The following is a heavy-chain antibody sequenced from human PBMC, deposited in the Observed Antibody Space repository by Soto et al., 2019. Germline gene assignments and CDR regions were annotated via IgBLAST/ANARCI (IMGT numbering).Heavy chain of an antibody. J-gene: IGHJ6*02. CDR2: IYHSGST. CDR1: GGSISSSNW. CDR3: ASVRGGYYYAMDV. Sequence: QVQLQESGPGLVKPSGTLPLTCAVSGGSISSSNWWSWVRQPPGKGLEWIGEIYHSGSTNYNPSRKSRVTISLDKSKNQFSLKLSSVTAADTAVYYCASVRGGYYYAMDVWGQGTTVTVSS. D-gene: IGHD3-10*02. V-gene: IGHV4-4*02.